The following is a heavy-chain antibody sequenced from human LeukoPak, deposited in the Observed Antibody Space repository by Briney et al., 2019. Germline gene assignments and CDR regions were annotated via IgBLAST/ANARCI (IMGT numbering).Heavy chain of an antibody. CDR2: ISSDGNVK. D-gene: IGHD3-9*01. V-gene: IGHV3-30-3*01. Sequence: QPGTSLRLSCVGSGFTFTDYAIHWLRQAPGKGMESVAFISSDGNVKFYVDSVKGRSTISRDNFGNTVSLEMTTLRPEDTAVYYCVRDLTYGARFDYWGQGTLVTVSS. CDR3: VRDLTYGARFDY. CDR1: GFTFTDYA. J-gene: IGHJ4*02.